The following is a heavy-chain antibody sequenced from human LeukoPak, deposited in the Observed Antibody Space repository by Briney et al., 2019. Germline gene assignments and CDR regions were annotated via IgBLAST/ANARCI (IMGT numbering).Heavy chain of an antibody. V-gene: IGHV1-2*06. CDR3: AREDSNPKNYYYYGMDV. Sequence: ASVKVSCKASGYTFTSYAMNWVRQAPGQGLEWMGRINPNSGGTKYAQKFQGRVTMTRDTSISTAYMELSRLRSDDTAVYYCAREDSNPKNYYYYGMDVWGQGTTVTVSS. D-gene: IGHD4-11*01. J-gene: IGHJ6*02. CDR2: INPNSGGT. CDR1: GYTFTSYA.